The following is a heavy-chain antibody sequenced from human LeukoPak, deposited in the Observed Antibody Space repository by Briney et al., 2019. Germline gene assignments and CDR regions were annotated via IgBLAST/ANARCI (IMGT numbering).Heavy chain of an antibody. J-gene: IGHJ4*02. CDR3: AKGPFFYYDASGYNYFES. V-gene: IGHV3-64*02. Sequence: GGSLRLSCAASGFTLSSFSMHWVRQSPGRGLEYVSAINYNGGPTYYADSVKGRFTISRDNSKDTLYLQMNSLRAEDTAIYYCAKGPFFYYDASGYNYFESWGQGTLVTVSS. CDR1: GFTLSSFS. D-gene: IGHD3-22*01. CDR2: INYNGGPT.